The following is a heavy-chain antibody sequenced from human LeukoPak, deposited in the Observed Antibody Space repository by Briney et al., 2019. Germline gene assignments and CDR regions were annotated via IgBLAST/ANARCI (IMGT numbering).Heavy chain of an antibody. CDR1: GGSISSYY. V-gene: IGHV4-59*01. CDR2: IYYSGST. D-gene: IGHD6-19*01. CDR3: VRRLAVTGRYYFDY. Sequence: SETLSLTCTVSGGSISSYYWSWIRQPPGKGLEWIGYIYYSGSTNYNPSLKSRVTISVDTSKNQFSLKLSSVTAADTAIYYCVRRLAVTGRYYFDYWGQGALVTVSS. J-gene: IGHJ4*02.